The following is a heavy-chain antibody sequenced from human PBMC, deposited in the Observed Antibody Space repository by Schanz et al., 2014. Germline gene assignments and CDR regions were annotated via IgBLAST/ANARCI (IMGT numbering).Heavy chain of an antibody. CDR2: TSNDGSFT. Sequence: EVQLVESGGGLVQPGGSLRLSCAASGFTFSSYWMSWVRQAPGKGLEWVSRTSNDGSFTTFADSVKGRFTISRDNAKNTLYLQMNSLRAEDTAVYYCARGAGGLDTWGQGTPVTVSS. D-gene: IGHD3-16*01. CDR1: GFTFSSYW. J-gene: IGHJ5*02. V-gene: IGHV3-74*02. CDR3: ARGAGGLDT.